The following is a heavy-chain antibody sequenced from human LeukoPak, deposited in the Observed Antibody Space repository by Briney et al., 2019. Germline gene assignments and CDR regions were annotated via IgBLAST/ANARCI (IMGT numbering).Heavy chain of an antibody. D-gene: IGHD4-17*01. CDR3: ARGGAATVSSYYYYYYMDV. CDR1: GYTLTGYY. V-gene: IGHV1-2*06. Sequence: VASVKVSCKASGYTLTGYYMHWVRQAPGQGLEWMGRISPNSGGTNYAQKFQGRVTMTRDTSISTAYMELSRLRSDDTAVYYCARGGAATVSSYYYYYYMDVWGKGTTVTVSS. CDR2: ISPNSGGT. J-gene: IGHJ6*03.